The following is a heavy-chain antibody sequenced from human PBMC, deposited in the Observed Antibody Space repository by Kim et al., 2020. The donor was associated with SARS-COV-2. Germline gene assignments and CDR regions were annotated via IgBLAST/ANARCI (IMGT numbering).Heavy chain of an antibody. J-gene: IGHJ4*02. D-gene: IGHD3-16*01. V-gene: IGHV3-73*01. CDR2: KANSNAT. CDR3: TRHGAY. Sequence: KANSNATAYAASVKGRFTNSRDDSKTTAYLQMNSLKTEDTAVYYCTRHGAYWGQGTLVTVSS.